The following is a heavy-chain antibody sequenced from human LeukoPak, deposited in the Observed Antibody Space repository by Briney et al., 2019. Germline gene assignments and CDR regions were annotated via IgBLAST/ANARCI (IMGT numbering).Heavy chain of an antibody. Sequence: PGGSLRLSCAASGFTFSTYSMNWVRQAPGKGLEWVSSISSSSSYIYYADSVKGRFTISRDNAKNSLYLQMNSQRAEDTAVYYCARAARNYDFWSGYYWGQGTLVTVSS. V-gene: IGHV3-21*01. CDR1: GFTFSTYS. D-gene: IGHD3-3*01. CDR3: ARAARNYDFWSGYY. CDR2: ISSSSSYI. J-gene: IGHJ4*02.